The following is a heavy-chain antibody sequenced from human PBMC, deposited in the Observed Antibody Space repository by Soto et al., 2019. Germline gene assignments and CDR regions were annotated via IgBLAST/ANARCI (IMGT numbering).Heavy chain of an antibody. CDR1: GFSFRNAW. D-gene: IGHD2-2*01. J-gene: IGHJ6*02. Sequence: PGGSLRLSCAASGFSFRNAWMSWVRQAPGKGLEWGGHIKSQGDGGTRDYAAPVKGRFTISRDDSKNTLFLQMNSLKNEDTAVYFCTTDLQAYCDGTTCYAGNYYYDDMDVWGQGTTVTVS. V-gene: IGHV3-15*01. CDR2: IKSQGDGGTR. CDR3: TTDLQAYCDGTTCYAGNYYYDDMDV.